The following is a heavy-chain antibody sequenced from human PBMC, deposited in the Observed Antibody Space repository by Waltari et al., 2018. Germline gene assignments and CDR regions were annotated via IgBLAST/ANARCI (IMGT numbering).Heavy chain of an antibody. D-gene: IGHD3-22*01. CDR3: ARGKMGDSSGYSRSYYMDV. V-gene: IGHV4-30-2*01. CDR1: GGSISSGGYS. Sequence: QLQLQESGSGLVKPSQTLSLTCAVSGGSISSGGYSWSWIRQPPGKGLEWIGYIYHSGSTYYNPSLKSRVTISVDSSKNQFSLKLSSVTAADTAVYYCARGKMGDSSGYSRSYYMDVWGKGTTVTVSS. J-gene: IGHJ6*03. CDR2: IYHSGST.